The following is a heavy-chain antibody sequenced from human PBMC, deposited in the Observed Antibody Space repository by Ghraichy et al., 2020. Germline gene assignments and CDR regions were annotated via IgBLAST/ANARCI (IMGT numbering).Heavy chain of an antibody. CDR1: GYTFTSYA. CDR2: INAGNGNT. Sequence: ASVKVSCKASGYTFTSYAMHWVRQAPGQRLEWMGWINAGNGNTKYSQKFQGRVTITRDTSASTAYMELSSLRSEDTAVYYCAKIQGGGEQFDYWGQGTLVTVSS. J-gene: IGHJ4*02. CDR3: AKIQGGGEQFDY. V-gene: IGHV1-3*01. D-gene: IGHD3-16*01.